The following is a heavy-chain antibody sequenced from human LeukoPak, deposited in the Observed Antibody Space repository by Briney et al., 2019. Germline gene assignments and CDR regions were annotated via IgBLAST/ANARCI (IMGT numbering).Heavy chain of an antibody. D-gene: IGHD2-2*01. CDR1: GFTFDDYG. J-gene: IGHJ4*02. CDR2: INWNGGST. CDR3: ARETIYCSSTSCSRDDY. V-gene: IGHV3-20*04. Sequence: RPGGSLRLSCAASGFTFDDYGMSWVRHAPGKGLEWVSGINWNGGSTVYADSVKGRFTIYRDKDKNSLYLQMNSLRAEDTALYYCARETIYCSSTSCSRDDYWGQGTLVTVSS.